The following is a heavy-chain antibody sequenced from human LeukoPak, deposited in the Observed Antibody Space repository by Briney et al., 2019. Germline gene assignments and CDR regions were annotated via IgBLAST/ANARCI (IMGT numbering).Heavy chain of an antibody. CDR3: ARWGATIIANDY. CDR1: GGSISSSSYY. CDR2: IYYSGST. Sequence: SETLSLTCTVSGGSISSSSYYWGWIRQPPGKGLEWIGSIYYSGSTYYNPSLKSRVTISVDTSKNQFSLKLSSVTAADTAVYYCARWGATIIANDYWGQGTLVTVSS. J-gene: IGHJ4*02. D-gene: IGHD1-26*01. V-gene: IGHV4-39*01.